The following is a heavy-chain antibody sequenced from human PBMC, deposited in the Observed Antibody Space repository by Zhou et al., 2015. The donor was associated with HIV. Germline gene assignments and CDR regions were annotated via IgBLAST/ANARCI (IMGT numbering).Heavy chain of an antibody. J-gene: IGHJ5*02. D-gene: IGHD3-16*02. V-gene: IGHV1-46*01. Sequence: QVQLVQSGAEVKKPGASVKVSCKASGYTFTSYYMHWVRQAPGQGLEWMGIINPSGGSTSYAQKFQGRVTMTRDTSTSTVYMELSSLRSEDTAVYYCARDPTARYGLRLGELSPNWFDPWGQGTLVTVSS. CDR2: INPSGGST. CDR3: ARDPTARYGLRLGELSPNWFDP. CDR1: GYTFTSYY.